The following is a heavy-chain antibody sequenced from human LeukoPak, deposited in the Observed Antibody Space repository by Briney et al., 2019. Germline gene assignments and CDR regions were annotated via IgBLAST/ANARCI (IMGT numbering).Heavy chain of an antibody. CDR1: GGSISSGSYY. CDR2: IYTSGST. J-gene: IGHJ2*01. D-gene: IGHD6-19*01. Sequence: SQTLSLTCTVSGGSISSGSYYWSWIRQPAGKGLEWIGRIYTSGSTNYNPSLESRVTISVDTSKNQFSLKLSSVTAADTAVYYCARELQDSWAAVEDCWYFDLWGRGTLVTVSS. CDR3: ARELQDSWAAVEDCWYFDL. V-gene: IGHV4-61*02.